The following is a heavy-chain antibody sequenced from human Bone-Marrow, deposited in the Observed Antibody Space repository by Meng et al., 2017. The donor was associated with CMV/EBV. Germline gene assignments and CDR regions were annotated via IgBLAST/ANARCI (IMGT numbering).Heavy chain of an antibody. Sequence: KVSCKGSGYNFNTSWIGWVRQMPGKGLEWMGIIYPGDSDTRYSPSFQGQVTISVDKSISTAYLQWSSLKASDTAMYYCARPQQQLALTWGQGTLVTVSS. CDR1: GYNFNTSW. CDR3: ARPQQQLALT. J-gene: IGHJ4*02. CDR2: IYPGDSDT. D-gene: IGHD6-13*01. V-gene: IGHV5-51*01.